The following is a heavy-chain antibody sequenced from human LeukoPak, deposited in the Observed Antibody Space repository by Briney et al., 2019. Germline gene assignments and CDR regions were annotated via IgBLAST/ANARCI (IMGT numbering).Heavy chain of an antibody. CDR2: ISSSSSYI. J-gene: IGHJ4*02. CDR3: ARVQAGINNGLDY. V-gene: IGHV3-21*01. CDR1: GFTFSSYS. Sequence: RTGGSLRLSCAASGFTFSSYSMNWVRQAPGKGLEWVSSISSSSSYICYADSVKGRFTISRDNAKNSLYLQMNSLRAEDTAVYYCARVQAGINNGLDYWGQGTLVTVSS. D-gene: IGHD1/OR15-1a*01.